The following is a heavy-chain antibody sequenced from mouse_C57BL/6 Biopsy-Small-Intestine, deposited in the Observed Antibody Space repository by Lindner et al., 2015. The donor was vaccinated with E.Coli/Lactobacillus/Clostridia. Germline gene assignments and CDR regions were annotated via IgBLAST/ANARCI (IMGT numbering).Heavy chain of an antibody. Sequence: VQLQESGPELVKPGASVKISCKASGYAFSSSWMNWVKQRPGKGLEWIGRIYPGDGDTNYNGKFKDKATLTADKSSSTAYMQLSSLTYEDSAVYYCARGTGWLLTWGFAYWGQGTLVTVSA. J-gene: IGHJ3*01. CDR1: GYAFSSSW. V-gene: IGHV1-82*01. CDR2: IYPGDGDT. D-gene: IGHD2-3*01. CDR3: ARGTGWLLTWGFAY.